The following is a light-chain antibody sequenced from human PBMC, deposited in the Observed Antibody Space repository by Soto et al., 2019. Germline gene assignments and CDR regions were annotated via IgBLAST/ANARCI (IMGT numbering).Light chain of an antibody. V-gene: IGKV1-33*01. CDR1: QNINNY. CDR3: QQYENLPT. Sequence: DTQMTHSPSYLSASVGDRVTITCQASQNINNYLTWYQQKPGRAPKLLIYDASNLEAGVPSRFRGSGSGTDFTFTISRLQPEDIATYYCQQYENLPTFGQGTRLEIK. J-gene: IGKJ5*01. CDR2: DAS.